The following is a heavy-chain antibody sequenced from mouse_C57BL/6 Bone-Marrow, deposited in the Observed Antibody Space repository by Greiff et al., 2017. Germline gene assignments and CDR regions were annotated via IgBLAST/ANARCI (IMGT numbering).Heavy chain of an antibody. CDR2: IDPENGDT. D-gene: IGHD1-1*01. CDR1: GFNIKDDC. Sequence: EVQLQQSGAELVRPGASVKLSCTASGFNIKDDCMHWVKQRPEQGLEWIGWIDPENGDTEYASKFQGKATITADTSSNTAYLQLSSLTSEDTAVYYCARFTTVVAPDYWGQGTTLTVSS. J-gene: IGHJ2*01. CDR3: ARFTTVVAPDY. V-gene: IGHV14-4*01.